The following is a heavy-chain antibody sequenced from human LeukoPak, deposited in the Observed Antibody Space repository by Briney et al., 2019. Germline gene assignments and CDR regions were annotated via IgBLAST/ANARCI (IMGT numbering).Heavy chain of an antibody. CDR1: GFTFSTYG. D-gene: IGHD5-18*01. V-gene: IGHV3-30*02. CDR3: AGDIRGYSYGPGNWFDP. J-gene: IGHJ5*02. Sequence: GGSLRLSCAASGFTFSTYGMHWVRQPPGKGLEWVAFIRYDGSNKYQADSVKGRFTISRDNSKNTLHLQMNSLRAEDTALYYCAGDIRGYSYGPGNWFDPWGQGTLVTVSS. CDR2: IRYDGSNK.